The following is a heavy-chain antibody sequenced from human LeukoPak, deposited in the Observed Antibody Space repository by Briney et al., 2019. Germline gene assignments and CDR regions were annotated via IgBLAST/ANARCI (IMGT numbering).Heavy chain of an antibody. CDR2: IYYSGST. D-gene: IGHD4-17*01. CDR3: AGGGYYGDYAGNYFDY. J-gene: IGHJ4*02. Sequence: PSETLSLTCTVSGGSISDYYWSWIRQPPGKGLEWIGYIYYSGSTNYNPSLKSRVTISVDTSKNQFSLKLSSLTAADTAVYYCAGGGYYGDYAGNYFDYWGQGTLVTVSS. CDR1: GGSISDYY. V-gene: IGHV4-59*01.